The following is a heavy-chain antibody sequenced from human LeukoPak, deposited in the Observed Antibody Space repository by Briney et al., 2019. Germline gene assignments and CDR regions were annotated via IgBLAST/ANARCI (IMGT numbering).Heavy chain of an antibody. CDR3: ARGSYYDFWSGYPQPTQDAFDI. Sequence: GASVKVSCKASGYTFTSYDINWVRQATGQGLVWMGWMNPNSGKTGYAQKFQGRVTITRNTSISTAYMELSSLRSEDTAVYYCARGSYYDFWSGYPQPTQDAFDIWGQGTMVTVSS. J-gene: IGHJ3*02. CDR2: MNPNSGKT. D-gene: IGHD3-3*01. V-gene: IGHV1-8*03. CDR1: GYTFTSYD.